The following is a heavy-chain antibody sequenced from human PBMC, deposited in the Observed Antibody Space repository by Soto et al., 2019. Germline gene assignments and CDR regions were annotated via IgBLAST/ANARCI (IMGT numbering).Heavy chain of an antibody. CDR3: TTDTLLWFGEGNYYYMDV. D-gene: IGHD3-10*01. CDR1: GFTFSNAW. Sequence: GGSLRLSCAASGFTFSNAWMSWVRQAPGKGLEWVGRIKSKTDGGTTDYAAPVKGRFTISRDDSKNTLYLQMNSLKTEDTAVYYCTTDTLLWFGEGNYYYMDVWGKGTTVTVSS. CDR2: IKSKTDGGTT. J-gene: IGHJ6*03. V-gene: IGHV3-15*01.